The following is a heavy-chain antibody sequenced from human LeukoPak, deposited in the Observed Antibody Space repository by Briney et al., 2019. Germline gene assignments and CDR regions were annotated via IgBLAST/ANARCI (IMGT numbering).Heavy chain of an antibody. D-gene: IGHD3-9*01. J-gene: IGHJ4*02. V-gene: IGHV1-18*01. CDR3: ARDHGYYDILTGYYNAMGYFDY. CDR1: GYTFTSYG. CDR2: ISAYNGNT. Sequence: ASVKVSCKASGYTFTSYGISWVRQAPGQGLEWMGWISAYNGNTNYAQKLQGRVTMTTDTSTSTAYMELRSLRSDDTAVYYCARDHGYYDILTGYYNAMGYFDYWGQGTLVTVSS.